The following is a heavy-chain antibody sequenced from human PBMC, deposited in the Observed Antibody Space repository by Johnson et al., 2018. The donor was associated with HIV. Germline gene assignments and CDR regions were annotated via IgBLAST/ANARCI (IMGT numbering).Heavy chain of an antibody. CDR3: ARDYYDSSGYHHAFDI. Sequence: VQLVESGGGVVQTGGSLRLSCAASGFTVSSNYMSWVRQAPGKGLEWVSVIYSGGSTYYADSVKGRFTISRDNSKNTVYLQMNSLRAEDTAVYYCARDYYDSSGYHHAFDIWGQGTMVTVSS. CDR2: IYSGGST. J-gene: IGHJ3*02. D-gene: IGHD3-22*01. CDR1: GFTVSSNY. V-gene: IGHV3-66*02.